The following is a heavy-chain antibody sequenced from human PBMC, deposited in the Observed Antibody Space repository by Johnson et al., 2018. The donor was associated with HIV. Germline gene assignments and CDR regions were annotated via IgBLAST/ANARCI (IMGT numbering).Heavy chain of an antibody. CDR2: ISYDGSNK. V-gene: IGHV3-30-3*01. J-gene: IGHJ3*02. CDR1: GFTFSSYA. D-gene: IGHD2-21*02. CDR3: ARDLLIAYCGGDCWDAFDI. Sequence: QVQLVESGGGVVQPGRSLRLSCAASGFTFSSYAMHWVRQAPGKGLEWVAVISYDGSNKYYADSVKGRFTISRDNSKNTLYLQMNSLRAEDTAVYYCARDLLIAYCGGDCWDAFDIWAQGTMVTVSS.